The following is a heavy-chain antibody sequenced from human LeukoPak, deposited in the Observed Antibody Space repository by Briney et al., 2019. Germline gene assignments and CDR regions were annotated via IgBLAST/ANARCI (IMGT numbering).Heavy chain of an antibody. J-gene: IGHJ6*04. CDR3: AELGITMIGGV. D-gene: IGHD3-10*02. CDR2: ISGSGSTI. V-gene: IGHV3-11*04. CDR1: GFTFGDYS. Sequence: AGGSLRLSCAASGFTFGDYSMTWIRQAPGKGLEWVSYISGSGSTIYYADSMKDRFTISRDNAKNSLYLQMNSLRAEDTAVYYCAELGITMIGGVWGKGTTVTISS.